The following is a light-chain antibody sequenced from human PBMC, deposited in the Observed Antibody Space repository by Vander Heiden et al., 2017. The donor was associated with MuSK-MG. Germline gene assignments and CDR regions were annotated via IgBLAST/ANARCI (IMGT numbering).Light chain of an antibody. CDR3: QQYNNGRT. J-gene: IGKJ1*01. Sequence: EIVMTQSPATLSVSPGERATLSCRASQSVSSYLAWYQQKPGQAPRLLIYDASTRATGVPARFSGSGSGTEFTLTISSLQSEDFAVYSCQQYNNGRTFGQGTKVEI. CDR1: QSVSSY. V-gene: IGKV3-15*01. CDR2: DAS.